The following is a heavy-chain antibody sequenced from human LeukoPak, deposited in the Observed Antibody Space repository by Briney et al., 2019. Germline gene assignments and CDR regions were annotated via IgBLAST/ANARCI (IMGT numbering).Heavy chain of an antibody. V-gene: IGHV5-51*01. CDR1: GYSFTSYW. D-gene: IGHD6-19*01. J-gene: IGHJ4*02. CDR2: IYPGDSDT. Sequence: GEGLKISCKGSGYSFTSYWIGWVRRMPGKGLEWMGIIYPGDSDTRYSPSFQGQFPISADKSISTAYLQWSSLKASDTAMYYCARRLSSGTYYFDYWGQGTLVTVSS. CDR3: ARRLSSGTYYFDY.